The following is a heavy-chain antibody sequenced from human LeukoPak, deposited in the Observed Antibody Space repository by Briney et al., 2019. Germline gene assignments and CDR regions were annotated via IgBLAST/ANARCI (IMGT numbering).Heavy chain of an antibody. J-gene: IGHJ4*02. CDR1: GGSFSGYY. CDR3: ARGPAVAGTMFDY. V-gene: IGHV4-34*01. CDR2: INHSGST. D-gene: IGHD6-19*01. Sequence: SETLSLTCAVYGGSFSGYYWSWIRQPPGKGLEWIGEINHSGSTNYNPSLKSRVTISVDTSKNQFSLKLSSVTAADTAVYYCARGPAVAGTMFDYWGQGTLVTVSS.